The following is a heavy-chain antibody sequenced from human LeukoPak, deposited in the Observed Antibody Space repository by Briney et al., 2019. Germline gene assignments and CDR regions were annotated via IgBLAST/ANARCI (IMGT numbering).Heavy chain of an antibody. CDR3: ATDPFDSSGHDAFDI. J-gene: IGHJ3*02. V-gene: IGHV1-69-2*01. CDR1: GYTFTDYY. CDR2: VDPEDGET. Sequence: GASVKISCKVSGYTFTDYYMHWVQQAPGKGLEWMGLVDPEDGETIYAGKLQGRVTITADTSTDTAYMELSSLRSEDTAVYYCATDPFDSSGHDAFDIWGQGTMVTVSS. D-gene: IGHD3-22*01.